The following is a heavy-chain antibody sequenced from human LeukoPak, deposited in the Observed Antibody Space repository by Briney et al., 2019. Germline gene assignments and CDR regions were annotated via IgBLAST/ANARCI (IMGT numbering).Heavy chain of an antibody. V-gene: IGHV4-59*08. D-gene: IGHD2-15*01. CDR3: ARHSETCSGGSCFLDYFDY. CDR1: GGSISNYY. Sequence: SETLSLTCTVSGGSISNYYWSWIRQPPGKGLEWIGYIYYSRSTNYNPSLKSRLTISVDTPKNHFSLRLTSVTAADTAVYYCARHSETCSGGSCFLDYFDYWGQGTLVTVSS. J-gene: IGHJ4*02. CDR2: IYYSRST.